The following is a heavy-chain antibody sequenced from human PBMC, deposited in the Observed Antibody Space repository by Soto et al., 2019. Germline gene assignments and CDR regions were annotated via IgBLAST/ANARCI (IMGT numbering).Heavy chain of an antibody. CDR3: ARTQADQVLNDAFDI. D-gene: IGHD2-2*01. CDR1: GGSISSSSYY. J-gene: IGHJ3*02. Sequence: QLQLQESGPGLVKPSETLSLTCTVSGGSISSSSYYWGWIRQPPGKGLEWIGSIYYSGSTYYNPSLKSRVTISVDTSKNQFSLKLSSVTAADTAVYYCARTQADQVLNDAFDIWGQGTMVTVSS. V-gene: IGHV4-39*01. CDR2: IYYSGST.